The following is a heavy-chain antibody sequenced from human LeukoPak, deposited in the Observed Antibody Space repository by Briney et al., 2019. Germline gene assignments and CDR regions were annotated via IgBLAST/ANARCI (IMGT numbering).Heavy chain of an antibody. Sequence: SQTLSLTCTVSGGSISSGDYYWSWIRQPPGKGLEWIGYIYYSGSTYYNPSLKSRVTISVDTSKNQFSLKLSSVTAADTAVYYCARRGLEWLFGYDAFDIWGQGTMVTVSS. J-gene: IGHJ3*02. V-gene: IGHV4-30-4*08. CDR1: GGSISSGDYY. CDR2: IYYSGST. CDR3: ARRGLEWLFGYDAFDI. D-gene: IGHD3-3*01.